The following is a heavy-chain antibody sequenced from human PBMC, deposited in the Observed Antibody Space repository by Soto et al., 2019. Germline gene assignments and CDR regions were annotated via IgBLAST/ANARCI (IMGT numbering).Heavy chain of an antibody. J-gene: IGHJ4*02. V-gene: IGHV4-59*01. Sequence: SETLSLTCTVSGGSISSYYWSWIRQPPGKGLEWIGYIYYSGSTNYNPSLKSRVTISVDTSKNQFSLKLSSVTAADTAVYYCAAGYNWNGIPAIDYWGQGTLVTVSS. D-gene: IGHD1-1*01. CDR2: IYYSGST. CDR1: GGSISSYY. CDR3: AAGYNWNGIPAIDY.